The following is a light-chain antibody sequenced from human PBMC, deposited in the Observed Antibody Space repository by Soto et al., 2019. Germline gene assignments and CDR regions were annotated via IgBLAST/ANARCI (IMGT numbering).Light chain of an antibody. CDR3: QQYDNLPLT. Sequence: DIQMTQSPSSLSASVGDRVTITCQASQDIINYLNWYQQKPGKAPKLLIYDASKLETGVPSRFSGSGSGTDFTLTISSLQSEDIATYYCQQYDNLPLTFGGGTKVEIK. V-gene: IGKV1-33*01. CDR1: QDIINY. CDR2: DAS. J-gene: IGKJ4*01.